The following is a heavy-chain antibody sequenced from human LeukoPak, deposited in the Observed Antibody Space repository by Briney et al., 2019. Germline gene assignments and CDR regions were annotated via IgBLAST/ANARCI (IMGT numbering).Heavy chain of an antibody. J-gene: IGHJ4*02. V-gene: IGHV1-2*02. CDR1: GYTFTGCY. D-gene: IGHD3-3*01. CDR2: INPNSGGT. CDR3: ARDLFFYFDY. Sequence: ASVKVSCKASGYTFTGCYTHWVRQAPGQGLEWMGWINPNSGGTNYAQKFQGRVTMTRDTSISTAYMELSRLKSDDTAVYYCARDLFFYFDYWGQGTLVTVSS.